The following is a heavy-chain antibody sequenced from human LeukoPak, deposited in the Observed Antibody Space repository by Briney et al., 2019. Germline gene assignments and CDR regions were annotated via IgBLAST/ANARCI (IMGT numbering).Heavy chain of an antibody. D-gene: IGHD2-21*02. CDR3: ARVSRGGDIYYYYYMDV. V-gene: IGHV1-18*01. CDR2: ISAYNGNT. CDR1: GYTFTSYG. J-gene: IGHJ6*03. Sequence: GASVKVSCKASGYTFTSYGISWVRQAPGQGLEWMGWISAYNGNTNYAQKLQGRVTMTTDTSTSTAYMELRSLRSDDTAVYYCARVSRGGDIYYYYYMDVWGKGTTVTVSS.